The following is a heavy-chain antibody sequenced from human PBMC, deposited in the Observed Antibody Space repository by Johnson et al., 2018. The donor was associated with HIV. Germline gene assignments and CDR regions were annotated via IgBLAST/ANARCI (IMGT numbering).Heavy chain of an antibody. CDR1: GFTFSSYG. J-gene: IGHJ3*02. D-gene: IGHD1-26*01. CDR3: ARGFHSGSYYRGRAFDI. Sequence: QVQLVESGGGVVQPGRALRLSCAASGFTFSSYGMHWVRQALGKGLEWVAVISYDGNNKYYADSVKGRFTISRDNSQNTLDLQMNSLRAEDTAVYYCARGFHSGSYYRGRAFDIWGQGTMVTVSS. CDR2: ISYDGNNK. V-gene: IGHV3-30*03.